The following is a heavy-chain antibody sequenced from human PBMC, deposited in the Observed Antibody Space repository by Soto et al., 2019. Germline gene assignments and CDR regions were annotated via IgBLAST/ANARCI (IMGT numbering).Heavy chain of an antibody. J-gene: IGHJ6*01. V-gene: IGHV4-34*01. CDR2: INHSGST. D-gene: IGHD6-13*01. CDR1: GGSFSGYY. Sequence: QVQLQHWAAGLLKPSKTLSLTCAVFGGSFSGYYWSGIRQPPGKGREGIGEINHSGSTNYNPSLKSRVTISLDTSRNQFSLKLSSVTAADTAVYYCARRQQLGVRGMDVWGQGTTVTVSS. CDR3: ARRQQLGVRGMDV.